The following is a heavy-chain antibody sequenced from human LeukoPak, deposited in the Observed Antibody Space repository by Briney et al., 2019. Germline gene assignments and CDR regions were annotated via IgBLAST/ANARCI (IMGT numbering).Heavy chain of an antibody. CDR2: IYTSGST. J-gene: IGHJ3*02. CDR3: ARGVIAAAGTRGVRDDAFDI. CDR1: GGSISSGSYY. D-gene: IGHD6-13*01. V-gene: IGHV4-61*02. Sequence: SETLSLTCTVSGGSISSGSYYWSWIRQPAGKGLEWIGRIYTSGSTNYNPSLKSRVTISVDTSKNQFSLKLSSVTAADTAVYYCARGVIAAAGTRGVRDDAFDIWGQGTMVTVSS.